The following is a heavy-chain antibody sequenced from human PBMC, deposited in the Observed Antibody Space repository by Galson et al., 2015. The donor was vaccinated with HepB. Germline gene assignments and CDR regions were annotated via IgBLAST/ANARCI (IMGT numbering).Heavy chain of an antibody. Sequence: SLRLSCAASGFTFNKYAMSWVRQAPGEGLEWVSALSASGGSTFYADSVRGRFTISRDNSKSTLYLQMSSLRAEDTAIYYCAHQYDFWSGYFSGGESWGQGTLVTVSS. D-gene: IGHD3-3*01. CDR1: GFTFNKYA. CDR3: AHQYDFWSGYFSGGES. J-gene: IGHJ5*02. V-gene: IGHV3-23*01. CDR2: LSASGGST.